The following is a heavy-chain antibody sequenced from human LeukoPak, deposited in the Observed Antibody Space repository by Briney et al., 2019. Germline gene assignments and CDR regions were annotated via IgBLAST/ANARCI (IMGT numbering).Heavy chain of an antibody. D-gene: IGHD6-19*01. CDR3: ARFPFSSAWLVKVPLDY. CDR2: ISAYNGNT. V-gene: IGHV1-18*01. J-gene: IGHJ4*02. CDR1: GYTFTSYG. Sequence: GASVKVSCKASGYTFTSYGISWVRQAPGQGLEWMGWISAYNGNTNYAQKLQGRVTMTTDTSPRTAYMELRSLRSEGTVVYYCARFPFSSAWLVKVPLDYWGQGTLVTVSS.